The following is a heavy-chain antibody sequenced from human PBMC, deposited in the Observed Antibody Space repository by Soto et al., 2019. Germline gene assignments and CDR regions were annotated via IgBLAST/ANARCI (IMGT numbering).Heavy chain of an antibody. V-gene: IGHV5-51*01. J-gene: IGHJ4*02. CDR2: IWPGDSDT. Sequence: SLKISCKGSGYRFSSYWIGWVRQRPGKGLEWMGLIWPGDSDTRYSPSFEGQVIIPADKSINTNYLQWGSLKASDAAMYYRARGGDGITPRNSALDYCGLGTLAT. CDR1: GYRFSSYW. CDR3: ARGGDGITPRNSALDY. D-gene: IGHD3-16*01.